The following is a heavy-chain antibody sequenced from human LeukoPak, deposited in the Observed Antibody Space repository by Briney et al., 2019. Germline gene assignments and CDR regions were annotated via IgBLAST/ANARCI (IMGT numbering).Heavy chain of an antibody. CDR2: INHSGST. D-gene: IGHD1-26*01. V-gene: IGHV4-34*01. CDR1: GGSFSGYY. J-gene: IGHJ4*02. CDR3: AREEALGSGSFDY. Sequence: SETLSLTCAVYGGSFSGYYWSWIRQPPGKGLEWIGEINHSGSTSYNPPLKSRVTISVDTSKNQFSLKLSSVTAADTAVYYCAREEALGSGSFDYWGQGTLVTVSS.